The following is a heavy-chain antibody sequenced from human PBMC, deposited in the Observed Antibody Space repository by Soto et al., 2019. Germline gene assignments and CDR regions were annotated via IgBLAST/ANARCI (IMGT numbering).Heavy chain of an antibody. D-gene: IGHD3-3*01. CDR1: GGSISSSSYY. CDR3: ASLHRASTYYDFWSGLIGWFDP. Sequence: PSETLSLTCTVSGGSISSSSYYWGWLRQPPGKGLEWTGSIYYSGSTYYNPSLKRRVTISVDTSKNQFSLKLSSVTAADTAVYYCASLHRASTYYDFWSGLIGWFDPWGQGTLVTVSS. CDR2: IYYSGST. V-gene: IGHV4-39*01. J-gene: IGHJ5*02.